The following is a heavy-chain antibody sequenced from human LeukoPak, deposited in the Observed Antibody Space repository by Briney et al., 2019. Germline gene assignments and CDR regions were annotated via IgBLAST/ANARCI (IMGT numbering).Heavy chain of an antibody. CDR2: ISYDGSNK. J-gene: IGHJ4*02. CDR1: GFTFRSYG. V-gene: IGHV3-30*18. CDR3: VKDLGRYRNNCFDY. D-gene: IGHD1-26*01. Sequence: GSLRLSCAASGFTFRSYGMHWVRQAPGKGLEWVAVISYDGSNKFYADSVKGRFTISRDDSKNTLYLQMNSLRAEDTAVYYCVKDLGRYRNNCFDYWGQGTLVTVSS.